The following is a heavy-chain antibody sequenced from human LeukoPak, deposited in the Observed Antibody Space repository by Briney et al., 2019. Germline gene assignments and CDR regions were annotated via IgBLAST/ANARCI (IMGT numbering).Heavy chain of an antibody. J-gene: IGHJ5*02. Sequence: GSLRLSCAASGFTFSLYPMTWVRQAPGKGLEWVASITSRALHIYHADSVKGRFTISRDDAKNSLYLQLNSLRAEDTALYYCARDAGGLELPWFDPWGQGTLAIVSS. CDR1: GFTFSLYP. CDR2: ITSRALHI. CDR3: ARDAGGLELPWFDP. D-gene: IGHD3/OR15-3a*01. V-gene: IGHV3-21*04.